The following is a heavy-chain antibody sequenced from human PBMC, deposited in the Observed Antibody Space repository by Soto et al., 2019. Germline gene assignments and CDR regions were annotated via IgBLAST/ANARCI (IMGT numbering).Heavy chain of an antibody. D-gene: IGHD2-21*01. J-gene: IGHJ4*02. Sequence: QVQLVQSGAEVKKPGASVKISCKASGYTFIHYYIHWVRQAPGQGLEWMEIINPNGGSTNHAQKFKGRVTVTSDTSTTTVSMDLNSLESDYTAVYFCARSLLQGDFWGQGTMVTVSS. V-gene: IGHV1-46*01. CDR3: ARSLLQGDF. CDR1: GYTFIHYY. CDR2: INPNGGST.